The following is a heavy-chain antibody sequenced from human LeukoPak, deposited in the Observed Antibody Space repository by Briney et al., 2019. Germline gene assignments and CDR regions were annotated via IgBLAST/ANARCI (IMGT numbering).Heavy chain of an antibody. Sequence: PSETLSLTCSVYGASLSGYYCSWIRQPPGKGLEWVGEINHSGSTNSNPSLKSRVTISVDTSKNPCSLTLRSVTAADTAVYYCARGISRPRYDYVWGSYRLFDYWGQGTLVTVSS. CDR2: INHSGST. D-gene: IGHD3-16*01. CDR3: ARGISRPRYDYVWGSYRLFDY. V-gene: IGHV4-34*01. CDR1: GASLSGYY. J-gene: IGHJ4*02.